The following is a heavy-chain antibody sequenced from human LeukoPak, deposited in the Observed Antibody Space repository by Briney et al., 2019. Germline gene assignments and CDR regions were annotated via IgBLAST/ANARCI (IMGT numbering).Heavy chain of an antibody. J-gene: IGHJ6*02. Sequence: GGSLRLSCAAPGFTFSSYEMNWVRQAPGKGLEWVSYISSSGSTIYYADSVKGRFTISRDNAKSSLYLQMNSLRAEDTAVYYCARGVLPMDVWGQGTTVTVSS. V-gene: IGHV3-48*03. D-gene: IGHD5-18*01. CDR1: GFTFSSYE. CDR2: ISSSGSTI. CDR3: ARGVLPMDV.